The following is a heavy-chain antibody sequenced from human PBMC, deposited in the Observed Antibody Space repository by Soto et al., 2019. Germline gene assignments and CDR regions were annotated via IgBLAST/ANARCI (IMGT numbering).Heavy chain of an antibody. CDR1: GYTFTSYG. CDR2: ISAYNGNT. J-gene: IGHJ6*02. Sequence: QVQLVQSGAEVKKPGASVKVSCKASGYTFTSYGISWVRQAPGQGLEWMGWISAYNGNTNYAQKLQGRVTMTTDTPTSTAYMELRSLRSDYTAVYYCARFAISGYASPYYYYYGRDVWGQGTTVTVSS. V-gene: IGHV1-18*01. D-gene: IGHD5-12*01. CDR3: ARFAISGYASPYYYYYGRDV.